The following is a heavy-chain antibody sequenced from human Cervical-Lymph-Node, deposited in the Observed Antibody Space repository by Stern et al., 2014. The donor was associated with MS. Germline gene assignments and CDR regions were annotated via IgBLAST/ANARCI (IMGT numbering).Heavy chain of an antibody. Sequence: QMQLVQYGAEVKKPGASVKVSCKAAGYTFSSYGITWVRRAPGQGLEWMGWISAYNGQTSYLQKLQGRVTMTTDTSTNTAYMDLRSLRSDDTAVYYCARGGRSNSDYGDYAPDYWGQGTLVTVSS. V-gene: IGHV1-18*01. CDR3: ARGGRSNSDYGDYAPDY. CDR1: GYTFSSYG. J-gene: IGHJ4*02. CDR2: ISAYNGQT. D-gene: IGHD4-17*01.